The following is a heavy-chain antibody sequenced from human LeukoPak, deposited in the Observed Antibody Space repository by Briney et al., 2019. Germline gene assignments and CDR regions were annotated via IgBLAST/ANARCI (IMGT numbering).Heavy chain of an antibody. CDR2: IIPIFGTA. V-gene: IGHV1-69*13. Sequence: SVKVSCKASGGTFSSYAISWVRQAPGQGLEWMGGIIPIFGTANYAQKFQGRVTIIADESTSTAYMELSSLRSEDTAVYYCARARYTFEDGYNFPPIDYWGQGTLVTVSS. J-gene: IGHJ4*02. D-gene: IGHD5-24*01. CDR1: GGTFSSYA. CDR3: ARARYTFEDGYNFPPIDY.